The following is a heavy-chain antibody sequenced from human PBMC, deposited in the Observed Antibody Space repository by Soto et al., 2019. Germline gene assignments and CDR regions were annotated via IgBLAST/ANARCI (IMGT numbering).Heavy chain of an antibody. J-gene: IGHJ3*02. V-gene: IGHV3-21*01. CDR2: ISSSSSYI. Sequence: PGGSLRLSCAASVFTVRSYSMNWVRPAPGKGLEWVSSISSSSSYIYYADSVKGRFTISRDNAKNSLYLQMNSLRAEDTAVYYCARLYYYDSSGYFKSAGAFDILGQGTMVTVSS. CDR1: VFTVRSYS. D-gene: IGHD3-22*01. CDR3: ARLYYYDSSGYFKSAGAFDI.